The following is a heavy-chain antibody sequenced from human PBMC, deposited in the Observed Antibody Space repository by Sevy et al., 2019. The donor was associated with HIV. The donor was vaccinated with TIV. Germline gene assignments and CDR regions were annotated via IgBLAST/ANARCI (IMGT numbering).Heavy chain of an antibody. CDR3: TTGFYYGSGSLNY. CDR2: IKSKTDGGTT. Sequence: GSLRLSCAASGFTFSNAWMSWVRQAPGKGLEWVGRIKSKTDGGTTDYASPVKGRFTISRDDSKTTLFLQMNSLKAEDTAVYYCTTGFYYGSGSLNYWGQGTLVTVSS. J-gene: IGHJ4*02. CDR1: GFTFSNAW. V-gene: IGHV3-15*01. D-gene: IGHD3-10*01.